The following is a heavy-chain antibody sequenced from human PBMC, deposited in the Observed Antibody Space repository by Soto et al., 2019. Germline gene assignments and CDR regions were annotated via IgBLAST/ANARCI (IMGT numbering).Heavy chain of an antibody. V-gene: IGHV6-1*01. CDR2: TYYRSKWYN. CDR1: GDSVSSNSAA. Sequence: SQTLSLTCAISGDSVSSNSAAWNWIRQSPSRGLEWLGRTYYRSKWYNDYAVSVKSRITINPDTSKNRFSLQLNSVTPEDTAVYYCARDERGYSGYDPVNHYYYYGMDVWGQGTTVTVS. D-gene: IGHD5-12*01. CDR3: ARDERGYSGYDPVNHYYYYGMDV. J-gene: IGHJ6*02.